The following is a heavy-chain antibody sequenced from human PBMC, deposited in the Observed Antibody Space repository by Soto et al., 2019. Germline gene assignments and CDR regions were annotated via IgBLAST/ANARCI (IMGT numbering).Heavy chain of an antibody. Sequence: SETLSLTCAVYGGSFSGYYWSWIRQPPGKGLEWIGEINHSGSTNYNPSLKSRVTISVDTSKNQFSLKLSSVTAADTAVYYCARGITYYDFWSGYFRFDPWGQGTLVTVSS. J-gene: IGHJ5*02. CDR3: ARGITYYDFWSGYFRFDP. V-gene: IGHV4-34*01. CDR1: GGSFSGYY. CDR2: INHSGST. D-gene: IGHD3-3*01.